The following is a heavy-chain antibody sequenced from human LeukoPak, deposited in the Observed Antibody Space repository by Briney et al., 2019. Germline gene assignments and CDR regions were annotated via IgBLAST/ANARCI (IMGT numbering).Heavy chain of an antibody. D-gene: IGHD5-24*01. Sequence: SETLSLTCAVSGGSISSSSYYWGWIRQPPGKGLEWIGSIYYSGSTYYNPSLKSRVTISVDTSKNQFSLKLSSVTAADTAVYYCARSRWLPGDFDLWGRGTLVTVSS. CDR2: IYYSGST. J-gene: IGHJ2*01. V-gene: IGHV4-39*07. CDR1: GGSISSSSYY. CDR3: ARSRWLPGDFDL.